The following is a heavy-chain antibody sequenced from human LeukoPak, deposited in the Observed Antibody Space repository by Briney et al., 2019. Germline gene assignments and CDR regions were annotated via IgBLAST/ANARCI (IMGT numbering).Heavy chain of an antibody. J-gene: IGHJ3*02. CDR2: IYYSGST. V-gene: IGHV4-59*08. CDR3: ARKVGRDGYNHDAFDI. CDR1: GGSISSYY. Sequence: PSETLSLTCTVSGGSISSYYWSWIRQPPGKGLEWIGYIYYSGSTNYNPSLKSRVTISVDTSKNQFSLKLSSVTAADTAVYYCARKVGRDGYNHDAFDIWGQGTMVTVSS. D-gene: IGHD5-24*01.